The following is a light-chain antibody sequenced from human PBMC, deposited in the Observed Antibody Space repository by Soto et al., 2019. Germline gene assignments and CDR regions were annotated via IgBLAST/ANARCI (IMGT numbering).Light chain of an antibody. CDR2: AVS. CDR1: SSDVGGYNY. V-gene: IGLV2-14*01. Sequence: QSVLTQPASVSGSPGQSITISCTGTSSDVGGYNYVSWYQQHPGKAPKLMIYAVSSWPSGVSNRFSGSKSGNTATLTISGLQAEDEADYYCCSYTVSGTYVFGTGTKVTVL. J-gene: IGLJ1*01. CDR3: CSYTVSGTYV.